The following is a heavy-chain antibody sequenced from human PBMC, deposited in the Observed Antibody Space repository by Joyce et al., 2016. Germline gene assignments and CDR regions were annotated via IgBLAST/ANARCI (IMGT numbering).Heavy chain of an antibody. V-gene: IGHV5-51*01. D-gene: IGHD2-21*01. J-gene: IGHJ3*01. Sequence: EVQLVQSGAEVKKPGESLKISCEGFGFRFYNYWIGWVRQVPGKGLEWVGIVDGGDSDTRYGPSFQGQVTLSADKSINTASLQWSSLKASDSGIYFCARRDSNTGTFDVWGQGTRVIVSS. CDR3: ARRDSNTGTFDV. CDR2: VDGGDSDT. CDR1: GFRFYNYW.